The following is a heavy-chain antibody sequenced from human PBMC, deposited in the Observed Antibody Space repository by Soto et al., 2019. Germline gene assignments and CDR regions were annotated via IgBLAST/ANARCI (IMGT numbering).Heavy chain of an antibody. CDR1: GGTFSSYT. Sequence: QVQLVQSGAEVKRPGSSVKVSCKASGGTFSSYTINWVRQAPGQGLAWMGGIIPIFGTTNYAQRFQGKVTITADESTSTAYMELSSLRSEDTAVYYCATPEKQLYLPVPIYYGMDVWGQGTTVTVSS. CDR2: IIPIFGTT. CDR3: ATPEKQLYLPVPIYYGMDV. J-gene: IGHJ6*02. V-gene: IGHV1-69*12. D-gene: IGHD5-18*01.